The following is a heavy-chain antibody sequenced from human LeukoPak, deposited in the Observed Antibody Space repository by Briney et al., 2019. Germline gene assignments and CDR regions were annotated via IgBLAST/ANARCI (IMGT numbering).Heavy chain of an antibody. J-gene: IGHJ1*01. CDR3: ARDSGFSGTQRGEH. V-gene: IGHV3-23*01. CDR2: IIGSSSST. CDR1: GFTFSSYG. Sequence: PGGSLRLSCAASGFTFSSYGMSWVRQAPGKGLQWVSVIIGSSSSTYYADSVKGRFTISRDNSKNTLYPQMNSLRAEDTAVYYCARDSGFSGTQRGEHWGQGTLVTVSS. D-gene: IGHD3/OR15-3a*01.